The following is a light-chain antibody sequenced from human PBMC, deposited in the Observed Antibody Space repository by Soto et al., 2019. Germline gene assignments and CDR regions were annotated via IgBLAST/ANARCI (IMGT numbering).Light chain of an antibody. CDR1: SSDVGGYNY. V-gene: IGLV2-14*01. CDR3: SSYTSSSTHNYV. J-gene: IGLJ1*01. CDR2: DVS. Sequence: QSALTQPASVSGSPGQLITISCTGTSSDVGGYNYVSWYQQHPGKAPKLMIYDVSNRPSGVSNRFSGSKSGNTASLTISGLQAEDEADYYCSSYTSSSTHNYVFGTGTKLTVL.